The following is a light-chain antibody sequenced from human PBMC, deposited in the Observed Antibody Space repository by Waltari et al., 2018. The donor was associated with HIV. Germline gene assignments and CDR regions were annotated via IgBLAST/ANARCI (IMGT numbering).Light chain of an antibody. Sequence: FMLTQPHSMSESPGRTVTISCTRSSGNIASNSVQWYQQRPGRAPSTVISEDTQRPPGVPERFSCSLDSSSNSASRTTSGLRSEDEADYYCQSYDTSNHLIFGGGTKLTVL. CDR3: QSYDTSNHLI. CDR2: EDT. V-gene: IGLV6-57*04. J-gene: IGLJ2*01. CDR1: SGNIASNS.